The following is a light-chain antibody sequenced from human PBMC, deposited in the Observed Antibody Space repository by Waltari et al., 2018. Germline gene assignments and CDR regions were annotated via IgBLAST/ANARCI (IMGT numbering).Light chain of an antibody. Sequence: QSVLTQAPSVSGTPGQRVTISCSGTNYNIGSGPVNWYQQVPGMSPKLVIYSNEQRPSAVPDLFSGATSGTSASLAISGRQSEDEADYYCATWDGRVNGVLFGGGTKVTVL. CDR2: SNE. CDR3: ATWDGRVNGVL. V-gene: IGLV1-44*01. CDR1: NYNIGSGP. J-gene: IGLJ2*01.